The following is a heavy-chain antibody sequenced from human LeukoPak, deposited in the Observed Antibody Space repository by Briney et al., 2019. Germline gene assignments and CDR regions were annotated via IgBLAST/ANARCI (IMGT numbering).Heavy chain of an antibody. D-gene: IGHD4-17*01. CDR2: IYHSGST. V-gene: IGHV4-34*01. J-gene: IGHJ4*02. CDR3: ACLHCDYVGH. Sequence: SETLSLTCAVYGGSFSGYYWSWIRQPQGKGLEWIGYIYHSGSTYYNPSLKSRVTISVDRSKNQFSLKLSSVTAADTAVYYCACLHCDYVGHWGQGTLVTVSS. CDR1: GGSFSGYY.